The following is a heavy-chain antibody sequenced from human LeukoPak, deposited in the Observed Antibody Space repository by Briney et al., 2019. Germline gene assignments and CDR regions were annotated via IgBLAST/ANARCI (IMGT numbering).Heavy chain of an antibody. V-gene: IGHV3-23*01. J-gene: IGHJ4*02. Sequence: GGSLTLSCVGSGFSFSSFAMSWVRQAPGKGLEWVSTVSGGGAYTYYADSVKGRFTVSRDDSKSMHFLQMNSLRPEDTALYFCAKRITVSAGYYLDSWGQGTLVTVSS. CDR3: AKRITVSAGYYLDS. CDR1: GFSFSSFA. CDR2: VSGGGAYT. D-gene: IGHD2-8*01.